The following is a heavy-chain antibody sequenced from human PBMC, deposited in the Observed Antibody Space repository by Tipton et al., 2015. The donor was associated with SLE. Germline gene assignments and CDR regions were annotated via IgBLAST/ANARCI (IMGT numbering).Heavy chain of an antibody. J-gene: IGHJ6*03. Sequence: SLRLSCVASGFTFSSYEMDWVRQAPGKGLEWLSYISTTGSTHYADSVKGRFSISRDNAKNSLYLQMNSLRAEDTAVYYCARAGIPPYYYYYMDVWGKGTTVTVSS. CDR3: ARAGIPPYYYYYMDV. CDR2: ISTTGST. CDR1: GFTFSSYE. D-gene: IGHD6-13*01. V-gene: IGHV3-48*03.